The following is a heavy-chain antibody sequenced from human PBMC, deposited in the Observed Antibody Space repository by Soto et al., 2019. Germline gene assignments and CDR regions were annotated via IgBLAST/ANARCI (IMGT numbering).Heavy chain of an antibody. Sequence: PAGSLRLSCASSGVTFEVYAMHWARQAPGKGLEWVSGISWNSDTRGYADSVKGRFTISRDNAKKSLYLQMDGLRAEDTALYYCARTKGSFSSSLSHWGQGTLVTVSS. CDR3: ARTKGSFSSSLSH. CDR2: ISWNSDTR. CDR1: GVTFEVYA. D-gene: IGHD6-13*01. V-gene: IGHV3-9*01. J-gene: IGHJ4*02.